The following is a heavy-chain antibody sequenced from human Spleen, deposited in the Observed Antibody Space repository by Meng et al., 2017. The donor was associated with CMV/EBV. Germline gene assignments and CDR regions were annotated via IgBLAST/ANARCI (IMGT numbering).Heavy chain of an antibody. J-gene: IGHJ4*02. CDR2: IYYSGST. CDR1: GGSISSYY. CDR3: ASAYCSSTSCYYSDY. Sequence: SETLSLTCTVSGGSISSYYWSWIRQPPGKGLEWIGYIYYSGSTNYNPSLKSRVTISVDTSKNQFSLKLSSVTAADTAVYYCASAYCSSTSCYYSDYWGQGTLVTVSS. D-gene: IGHD2-2*01. V-gene: IGHV4-59*12.